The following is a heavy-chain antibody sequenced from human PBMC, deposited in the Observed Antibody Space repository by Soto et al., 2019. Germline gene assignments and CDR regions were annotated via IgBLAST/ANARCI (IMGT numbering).Heavy chain of an antibody. V-gene: IGHV4-59*01. J-gene: IGHJ6*02. CDR3: ARGSGYSSSWYGYYYYGMDV. Sequence: PSESLSLTCTVSGGTISSYDWTWIRQPPGKGLEWIGYIYYSGSTNYNPSLKSRVTISVDTSKNQFSLKLSSVTAADTAVYYCARGSGYSSSWYGYYYYGMDVWGQGTTVTVSS. D-gene: IGHD6-13*01. CDR2: IYYSGST. CDR1: GGTISSYD.